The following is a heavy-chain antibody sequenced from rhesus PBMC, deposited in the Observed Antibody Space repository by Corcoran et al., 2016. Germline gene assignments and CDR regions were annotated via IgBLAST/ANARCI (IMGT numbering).Heavy chain of an antibody. V-gene: IGHV4-73*01. CDR3: ARGLMTGHSYLDV. CDR1: GDSVGNSYY. D-gene: IGHD1-32*01. J-gene: IGHJ5-2*01. CDR2: IG. Sequence: QVKLDQSGEGLIKPSETLSLTCVVSGDSVGNSYYWSWIRQSPGEGLEWIGYIGVYNASLRGRVSMSKDPSKNQFSLQLTSLTAADTSIYYCARGLMTGHSYLDVWGPGVLVTVSS.